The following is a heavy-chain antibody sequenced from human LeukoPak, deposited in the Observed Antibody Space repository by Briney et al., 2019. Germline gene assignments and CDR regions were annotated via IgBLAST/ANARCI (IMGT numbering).Heavy chain of an antibody. D-gene: IGHD3-10*01. J-gene: IGHJ5*02. Sequence: SETLSLTCTVSGGSISSYYRSWIGQPAGKGLEWIGRIYTSGSTNYNPSLKSRVTMSVDTSKNQFSLKLSSVTAADTAVYYCARARSYGSGSNWFDPWGQGTLVTVSS. CDR3: ARARSYGSGSNWFDP. CDR2: IYTSGST. CDR1: GGSISSYY. V-gene: IGHV4-4*07.